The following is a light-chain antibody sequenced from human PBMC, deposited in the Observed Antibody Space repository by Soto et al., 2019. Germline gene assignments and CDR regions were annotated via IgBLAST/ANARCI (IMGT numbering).Light chain of an antibody. CDR1: QSVSSY. J-gene: IGKJ5*01. V-gene: IGKV3-11*01. CDR2: DAS. Sequence: EIVLTQSPATLSLSPGERAILSCRASQSVSSYLAWYQQKSGQAPRLLIYDASNRATGIPARFSGSGSGTDFTLTISSLEPEDFAVYYCQQRSNFTFGQGTRLEIK. CDR3: QQRSNFT.